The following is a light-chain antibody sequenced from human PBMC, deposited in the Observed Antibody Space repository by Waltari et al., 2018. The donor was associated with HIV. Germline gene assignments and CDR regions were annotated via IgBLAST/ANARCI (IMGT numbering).Light chain of an antibody. J-gene: IGKJ4*01. CDR2: WAS. V-gene: IGKV4-1*01. CDR1: QSVLYSSNNKDY. CDR3: QQYYTIGPT. Sequence: DIVMTQSPDSLAVSLGERATINCKSSQSVLYSSNNKDYLAWYQQKPAQPPKLLFYWASTRESGVPDRFGGSGSGTNFTLTINSLQAEDVAVYYCQQYYTIGPTFGGGTKVE.